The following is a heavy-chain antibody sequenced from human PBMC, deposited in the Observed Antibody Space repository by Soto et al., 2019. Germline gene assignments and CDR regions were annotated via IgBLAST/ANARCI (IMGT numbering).Heavy chain of an antibody. J-gene: IGHJ4*02. CDR3: AKQGLVGRFDY. CDR2: ISHSGETT. Sequence: EVQLLESGGGLVQPGGSLRLSCAASGFTFNTYAMSWVRQAPGQGLEWVSAISHSGETTYYADSVKGRFTISRDNYRNTLSLQMNSLRAEDTAVSYCAKQGLVGRFDYWGQGTLVTVSS. V-gene: IGHV3-23*01. D-gene: IGHD6-6*01. CDR1: GFTFNTYA.